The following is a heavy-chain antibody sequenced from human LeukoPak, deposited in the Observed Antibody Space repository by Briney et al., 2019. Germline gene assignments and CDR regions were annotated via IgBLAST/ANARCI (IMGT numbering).Heavy chain of an antibody. CDR2: IKSKTDGETT. V-gene: IGHV3-15*01. CDR1: GFTFSNAW. CDR3: TTDFHPGYCSGGSCYGRFRNDY. Sequence: KPGGSLRLSCVGSGFTFSNAWMTWVRQAPGKGLEWVGRIKSKTDGETTDYAAPVKGRFTISRDDPKNTLFLQMNSLKTEDTAVYYCTTDFHPGYCSGGSCYGRFRNDYWGQGTLVTVSS. D-gene: IGHD2-15*01. J-gene: IGHJ4*02.